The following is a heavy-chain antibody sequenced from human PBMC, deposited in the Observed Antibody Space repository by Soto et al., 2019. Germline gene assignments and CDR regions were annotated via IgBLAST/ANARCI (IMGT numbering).Heavy chain of an antibody. CDR2: INPKSGGT. J-gene: IGHJ6*02. CDR1: GYIFTDYH. V-gene: IGHV1-2*04. CDR3: ARGDSTDCSNGVCSFFYNHDMDV. D-gene: IGHD2-8*01. Sequence: ASVKVSCQASGYIFTDYHIHWVRQAPGQGLEWLGRINPKSGGTSTAQKFQGWVTMTTDTSISTASMELTRLTSDDTAIYYCARGDSTDCSNGVCSFFYNHDMDVWGQGTTVTV.